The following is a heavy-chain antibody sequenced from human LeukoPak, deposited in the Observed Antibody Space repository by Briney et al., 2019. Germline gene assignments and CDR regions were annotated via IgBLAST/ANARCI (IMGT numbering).Heavy chain of an antibody. Sequence: GGSLRLSCAASGFTFSSYSMNWVRQAPGKGLEWVSSISSSSSYIYYADSVKGRFTTSRDNTKNSLYLQMNSLRAEDTAVYYCARDLSVAGGNYYYYYYMDVWGKGTTVTISS. J-gene: IGHJ6*03. CDR2: ISSSSSYI. CDR1: GFTFSSYS. D-gene: IGHD6-19*01. CDR3: ARDLSVAGGNYYYYYYMDV. V-gene: IGHV3-21*01.